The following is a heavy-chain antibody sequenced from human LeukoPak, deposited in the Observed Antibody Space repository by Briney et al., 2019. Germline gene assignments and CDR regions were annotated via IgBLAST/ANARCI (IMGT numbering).Heavy chain of an antibody. CDR2: IYYSGST. V-gene: IGHV4-39*01. D-gene: IGHD3-10*01. Sequence: SETLSLTCTVSGGSISRSSYYWGWIRQPPGKGLEWIGSIYYSGSTYDNPSLKSRVTISVDTSKSQFSLKLSSVTAADTAVYYCARHANYYASGSFYPYFDYWGQGTLVTVSS. CDR1: GGSISRSSYY. CDR3: ARHANYYASGSFYPYFDY. J-gene: IGHJ4*02.